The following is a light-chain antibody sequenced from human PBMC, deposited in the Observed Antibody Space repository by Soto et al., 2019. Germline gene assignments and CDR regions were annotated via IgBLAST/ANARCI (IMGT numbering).Light chain of an antibody. V-gene: IGLV2-14*01. CDR2: AVS. Sequence: QSLLTLPACVSGSPGQSITISCTGTISDVGLYDYVSWYQQHPGKAPQLMIYAVSNRPSGVSNRFSASKSGNTASLFISGLQAEDEADYYCRSYTSDSSSVFGSGTKVTVL. CDR1: ISDVGLYDY. CDR3: RSYTSDSSSV. J-gene: IGLJ1*01.